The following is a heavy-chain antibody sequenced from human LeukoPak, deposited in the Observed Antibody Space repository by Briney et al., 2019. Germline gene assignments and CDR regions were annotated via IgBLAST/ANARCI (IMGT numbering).Heavy chain of an antibody. Sequence: GGSLRLSCEASGFTFSSYAMHWVRQAPCKGLEWVAVIWFDGTTKFYGDSVTGRFTISRDNSKKTLYLQMNTLRVDDTAVYYCARVGLKLVATITPFDYWGQGTLVTVSS. D-gene: IGHD5-12*01. CDR1: GFTFSSYA. CDR2: IWFDGTTK. V-gene: IGHV3-33*01. J-gene: IGHJ4*02. CDR3: ARVGLKLVATITPFDY.